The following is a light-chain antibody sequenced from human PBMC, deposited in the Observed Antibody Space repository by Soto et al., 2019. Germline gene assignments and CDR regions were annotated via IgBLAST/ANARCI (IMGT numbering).Light chain of an antibody. Sequence: QSVLTQPASVSGSPGQSIAISCTGTSSDVGGYDYVSWYQQQPDKAPKLMIYEVTKRPSGVSNRFSGSKSGNTASLTISGLLAEDEADYYCSSHTSGSTRVFGTGTKVTVL. CDR1: SSDVGGYDY. J-gene: IGLJ1*01. V-gene: IGLV2-14*01. CDR3: SSHTSGSTRV. CDR2: EVT.